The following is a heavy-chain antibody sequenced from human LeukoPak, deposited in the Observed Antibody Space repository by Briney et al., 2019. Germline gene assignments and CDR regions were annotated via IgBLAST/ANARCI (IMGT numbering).Heavy chain of an antibody. CDR3: ARDHGGGYSYGYELYYYYGMDV. D-gene: IGHD5-18*01. Sequence: GGSLSLSCAASGFSFSSYSMSWVRQAPGKGLEWVSFISSTSGYIYYADSVKGRFTISRDNAENSLHLQMNGLRAEDTAVYYCARDHGGGYSYGYELYYYYGMDVWGQGTTVTVSS. CDR2: ISSTSGYI. V-gene: IGHV3-21*04. CDR1: GFSFSSYS. J-gene: IGHJ6*02.